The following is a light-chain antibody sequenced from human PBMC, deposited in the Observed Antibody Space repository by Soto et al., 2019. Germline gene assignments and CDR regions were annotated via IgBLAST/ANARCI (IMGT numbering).Light chain of an antibody. CDR1: SANIGAAYN. V-gene: IGLV1-40*01. Sequence: QSLLPHPPSVSWAPGHRVTISCTGSSANIGAAYNVDWYQQLPGTAPKLLIYGNNNRPSGVPARFSGSKSGTSASLAIAGLQAEDEGDYYCQSYDSSLSGYVFGTGTNVTAL. CDR2: GNN. J-gene: IGLJ1*01. CDR3: QSYDSSLSGYV.